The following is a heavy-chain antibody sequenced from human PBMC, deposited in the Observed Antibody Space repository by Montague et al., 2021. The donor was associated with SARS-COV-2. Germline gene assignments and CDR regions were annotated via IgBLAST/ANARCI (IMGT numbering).Heavy chain of an antibody. CDR2: IYWDDDK. CDR1: GFSLSTTGVG. Sequence: PALVKPTQTLTLTCTFSGFSLSTTGVGVGWIRQPPGKALEWLALIYWDDDKRYSPSLKSRLTITKDTSKNQVVLTMTNMDPVDTATYYCPHRIARHYDTSAYLWCPFDFWGQGTLVTVSS. D-gene: IGHD3-22*01. V-gene: IGHV2-5*02. CDR3: PHRIARHYDTSAYLWCPFDF. J-gene: IGHJ4*02.